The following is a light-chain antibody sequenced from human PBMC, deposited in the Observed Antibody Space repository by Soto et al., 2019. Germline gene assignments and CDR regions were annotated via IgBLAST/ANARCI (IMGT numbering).Light chain of an antibody. CDR3: QQYYSTPCT. J-gene: IGKJ3*01. CDR2: WAS. CDR1: QSVLYSSNNKNY. V-gene: IGKV4-1*01. Sequence: DIVMTQSPDSLAVSLGERATINCKSSQSVLYSSNNKNYLAWYQQKPGQPPKLLIYWASTWESGVPDRFSGSGSGTDFTLTISSLQAEDVAVYYCQQYYSTPCTFGPGTKVDIK.